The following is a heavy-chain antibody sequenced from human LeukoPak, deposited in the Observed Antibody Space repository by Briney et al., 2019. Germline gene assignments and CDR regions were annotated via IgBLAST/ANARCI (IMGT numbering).Heavy chain of an antibody. D-gene: IGHD2-2*01. CDR2: IYRGGST. Sequence: PGGSLRLSCAASGFTVSSNYMSWVRQAPGKGWEWVSVIYRGGSTYYADSVKGRSTISRDNSKNTLYLQMNSLRAEDTAVYYCAREHQYYFDSWGQGTLVTVSS. V-gene: IGHV3-66*02. CDR1: GFTVSSNY. J-gene: IGHJ4*02. CDR3: AREHQYYFDS.